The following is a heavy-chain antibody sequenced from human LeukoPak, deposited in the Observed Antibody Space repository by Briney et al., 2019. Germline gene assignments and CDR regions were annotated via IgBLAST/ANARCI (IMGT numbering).Heavy chain of an antibody. CDR3: ASNIVATRGAFGI. J-gene: IGHJ3*02. CDR2: IYSGGST. Sequence: GGSLRLSCAASGFIVSHNYMSWVRQAPGKGLEWVSVIYSGGSTYYADSVKGRFTISRDNSKNTLYLQMNSLRAEDTAVYYCASNIVATRGAFGIWGQGTMVTVSS. V-gene: IGHV3-66*01. D-gene: IGHD5-12*01. CDR1: GFIVSHNY.